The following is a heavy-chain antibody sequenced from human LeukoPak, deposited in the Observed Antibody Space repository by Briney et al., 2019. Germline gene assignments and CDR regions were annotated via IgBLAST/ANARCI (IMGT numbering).Heavy chain of an antibody. D-gene: IGHD3-9*01. Sequence: PSETLSLTCSVSDDSITMYYWTWIRQPAGKGLEWIGRIYTSGSTNYNPSLKSRVTMSVDTSKNQFSLKLSSVTAADTAVYYCARDLPVRPYYDILTGYGYYYYMDVWGKGTTVTISS. J-gene: IGHJ6*03. CDR3: ARDLPVRPYYDILTGYGYYYYMDV. CDR2: IYTSGST. CDR1: DDSITMYY. V-gene: IGHV4-4*07.